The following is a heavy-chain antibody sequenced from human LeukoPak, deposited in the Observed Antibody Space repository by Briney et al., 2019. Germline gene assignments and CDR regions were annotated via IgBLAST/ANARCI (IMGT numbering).Heavy chain of an antibody. CDR2: IRYDGSNK. J-gene: IGHJ3*02. CDR1: GFTFSSYG. D-gene: IGHD1-26*01. Sequence: GGSLRLSCAASGFTFSSYGMHWVCQAPGKGLEWVAFIRYDGSNKYYADSVEGRFTISRDNSKNTLYLQMNSLRAEDTAVYYCAKGPQWELLGTYDAFDIWGQGTMVTVSS. V-gene: IGHV3-30*02. CDR3: AKGPQWELLGTYDAFDI.